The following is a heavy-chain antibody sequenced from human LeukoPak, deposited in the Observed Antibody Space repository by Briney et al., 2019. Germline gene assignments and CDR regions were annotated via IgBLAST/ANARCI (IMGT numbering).Heavy chain of an antibody. CDR3: AKGGYCSGGSCYPQLMDV. CDR2: IYSGGGI. Sequence: GGSLRLSCAASGFTFSSYSMNWVRQAPGKGLQWVSVIYSGGGIYYADSVKGRFTISRDNSKNTLYLQMDSLRAEDTAVYYCAKGGYCSGGSCYPQLMDVWGQGTTVTVSS. J-gene: IGHJ6*02. CDR1: GFTFSSYS. V-gene: IGHV3-23*03. D-gene: IGHD2-15*01.